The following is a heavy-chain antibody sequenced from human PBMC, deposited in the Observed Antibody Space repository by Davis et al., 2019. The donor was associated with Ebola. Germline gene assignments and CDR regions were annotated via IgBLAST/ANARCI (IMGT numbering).Heavy chain of an antibody. D-gene: IGHD6-19*01. J-gene: IGHJ4*02. V-gene: IGHV1-69*05. CDR1: GGTFSNYG. Sequence: SVKVSCKTSGGTFSNYGITWVRQAPGQGLEWMGRIIPIFGTTNYAQKFQGRVTITRDTSASTAYMELSSLRSEDTAVYYCARDSSGWYYFDYWGQGTLVTVSS. CDR3: ARDSSGWYYFDY. CDR2: IIPIFGTT.